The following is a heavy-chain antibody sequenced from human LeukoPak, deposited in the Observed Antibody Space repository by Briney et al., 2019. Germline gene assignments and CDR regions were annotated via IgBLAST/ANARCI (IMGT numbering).Heavy chain of an antibody. Sequence: SSETLSLTCTVSGGSISSGGYYWSWIRQHPGKGLEWIGYIYYSGSTYYNPSLKSRVTISVDTSKNQFSLKLSSVTAADTAVYYCARDRLYSKGSAFDIWGQGTMVTVSS. CDR2: IYYSGST. CDR3: ARDRLYSKGSAFDI. D-gene: IGHD6-13*01. CDR1: GGSISSGGYY. V-gene: IGHV4-31*03. J-gene: IGHJ3*02.